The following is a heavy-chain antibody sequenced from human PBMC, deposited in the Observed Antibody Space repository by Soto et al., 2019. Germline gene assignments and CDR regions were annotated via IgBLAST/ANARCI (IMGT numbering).Heavy chain of an antibody. CDR2: IIPIFGTA. J-gene: IGHJ6*02. CDR1: GGTFSSYA. Sequence: SVKVSCKASGGTFSSYAISWVRQAPGQGLEWMGGIIPIFGTANYAQKFQGRVTITADESTSTAYMELSSLRSEDTAVYYCARVVLERRGGYYYYGMDVWGQGTTVTVSS. V-gene: IGHV1-69*13. CDR3: ARVVLERRGGYYYYGMDV. D-gene: IGHD1-1*01.